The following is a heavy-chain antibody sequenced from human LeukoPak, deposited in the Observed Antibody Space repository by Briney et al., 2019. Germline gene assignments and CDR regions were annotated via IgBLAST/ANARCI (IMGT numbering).Heavy chain of an antibody. CDR3: AKSVTGITWFDP. V-gene: IGHV3-30*02. D-gene: IGHD6-19*01. J-gene: IGHJ5*02. Sequence: GGSLRLSCAASGFTFSTSGMHWVRQAPGKGLEWVAFIRFDGSYTYQTDTVKGRFTISRDNSQNMLFLQMNSLRLEDTALYYCAKSVTGITWFDPWGQGTLVTVSS. CDR1: GFTFSTSG. CDR2: IRFDGSYT.